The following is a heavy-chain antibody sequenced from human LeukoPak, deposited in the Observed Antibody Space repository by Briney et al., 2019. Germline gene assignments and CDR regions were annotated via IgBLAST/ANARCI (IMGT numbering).Heavy chain of an antibody. J-gene: IGHJ4*02. CDR2: IYHSGST. CDR1: GGSISSGRYS. D-gene: IGHD5-12*01. Sequence: IPSQTLSLTGAVSGGSISSGRYSWSWIRQPPGKGREWIGDIYHSGSTYYNPSLKSRVTISVYRSKNQFSLKLSSVPAADTAVYYCARKVGGYDSTFDYWGQGTLVTVSS. V-gene: IGHV4-30-2*01. CDR3: ARKVGGYDSTFDY.